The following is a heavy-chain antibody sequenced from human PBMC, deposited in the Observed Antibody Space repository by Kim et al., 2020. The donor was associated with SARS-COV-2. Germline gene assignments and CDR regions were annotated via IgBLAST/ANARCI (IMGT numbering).Heavy chain of an antibody. CDR3: ARARSISRFDP. D-gene: IGHD6-6*01. CDR2: INHSGST. V-gene: IGHV4-34*01. Sequence: SETLSLTCAVYGGSFSGYYWSWIRQPPGKGLEWIGEINHSGSTNYNPSLKSRVTISVDTSKNQFSLKLSSVTAADTAVYYCARARSISRFDPWGQGTLVT. CDR1: GGSFSGYY. J-gene: IGHJ5*02.